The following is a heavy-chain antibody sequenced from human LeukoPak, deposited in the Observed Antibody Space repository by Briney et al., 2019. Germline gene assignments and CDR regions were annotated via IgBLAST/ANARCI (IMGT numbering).Heavy chain of an antibody. Sequence: SETLSLTCTVSGGSISSSSYYWGWIRQPPGKGLEWIGSIYYSGSTYYNPSLKSRVTISVDTSKNQFSLKLSSVTAADTAVYYCARTLWQLVRPRFDYWGQGTLVTVSS. J-gene: IGHJ4*02. CDR1: GGSISSSSYY. CDR2: IYYSGST. D-gene: IGHD6-13*01. V-gene: IGHV4-39*07. CDR3: ARTLWQLVRPRFDY.